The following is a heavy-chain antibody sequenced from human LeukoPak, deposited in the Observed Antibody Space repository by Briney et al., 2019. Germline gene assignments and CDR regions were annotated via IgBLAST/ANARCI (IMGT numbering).Heavy chain of an antibody. CDR1: GYTLTELS. D-gene: IGHD3-22*01. V-gene: IGHV1-24*01. CDR2: FDPEDGET. J-gene: IGHJ4*02. Sequence: VASVKVSCKVSGYTLTELSMHWVRQAPGKGLEWMGGFDPEDGETIYAQKSQGRVTMTEDTSTDTAYMELSSLRSEDTAVYYCATDRPGGDSSRYWGQGTLVTVSS. CDR3: ATDRPGGDSSRY.